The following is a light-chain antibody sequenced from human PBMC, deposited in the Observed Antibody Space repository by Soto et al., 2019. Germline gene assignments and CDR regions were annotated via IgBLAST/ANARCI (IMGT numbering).Light chain of an antibody. J-gene: IGLJ1*01. Sequence: QSVLTQPPSVSGSPGQSVTISCTGTSSDVGSYNRVSWYQQPPGTAPKLMIYEVSNRPSGVPDRFSGSKSGNTASLTISGTQAEEHPDSYCGLYTTSRTFYVFGTGTKVTV. CDR3: GLYTTSRTFYV. CDR1: SSDVGSYNR. CDR2: EVS. V-gene: IGLV2-18*01.